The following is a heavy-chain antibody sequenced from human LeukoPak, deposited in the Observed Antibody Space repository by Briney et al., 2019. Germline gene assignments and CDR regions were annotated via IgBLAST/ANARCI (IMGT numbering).Heavy chain of an antibody. CDR2: IYPGDSDT. V-gene: IGHV5-51*01. D-gene: IGHD3-3*01. J-gene: IGHJ4*02. CDR3: SRQASSDFWSAYSAFVY. CDR1: GYNFTSYW. Sequence: GESLQISCQGSGYNFTSYWIGWGRQVPGKGLEWMGIIYPGDSDTRYSPSFQGQVTISADKSISTAFLQWSSLKASDTAMYYCSRQASSDFWSAYSAFVYWGQGTLVTVSS.